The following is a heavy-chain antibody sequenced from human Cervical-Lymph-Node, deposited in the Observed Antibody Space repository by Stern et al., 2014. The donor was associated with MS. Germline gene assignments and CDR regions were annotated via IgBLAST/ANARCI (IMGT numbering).Heavy chain of an antibody. D-gene: IGHD1-26*01. J-gene: IGHJ4*02. CDR3: ARGAREGRLYYFDY. CDR2: IWSDGTNK. CDR1: GLTFSNFA. Sequence: MQPVESGGGVVQPGRSLRLSCTASGLTFSNFAMHWVRQAPGKGLEWVAVIWSDGTNKYYADSVKGRFTISRDNSKNTLYLQMNSLRAEDTAVYYCARGAREGRLYYFDYWGQGTLVTVSS. V-gene: IGHV3-33*01.